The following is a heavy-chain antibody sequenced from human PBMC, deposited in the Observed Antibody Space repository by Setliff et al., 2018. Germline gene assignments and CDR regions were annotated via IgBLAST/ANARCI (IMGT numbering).Heavy chain of an antibody. D-gene: IGHD3-22*01. CDR1: GGSISSSN. J-gene: IGHJ6*02. CDR3: AREDRSGYGYYYGMDV. V-gene: IGHV3-48*01. CDR2: ISSSGSTI. Sequence: ETLSLTCAVSGGSISSSNWWSWVRQPPGKGLEWVSYISSSGSTIYYADSVKGRFTISRDNSKNTLYLQMNSLRAEDTAVYYCAREDRSGYGYYYGMDVWGQGTTVTVSS.